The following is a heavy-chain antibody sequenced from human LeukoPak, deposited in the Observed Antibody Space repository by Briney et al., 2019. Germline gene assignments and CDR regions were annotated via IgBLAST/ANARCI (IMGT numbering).Heavy chain of an antibody. D-gene: IGHD5-24*01. J-gene: IGHJ6*03. V-gene: IGHV4-31*03. Sequence: SETLSLTCTVSGGSISSGGYYWSRIRQHPGKGLEWIGYIYYSGSTYYNPSLKSRVTISVDTSKNQFSLKLSSVTAADTAVYYCAREALDGYMDGWGKGTTVTVSS. CDR2: IYYSGST. CDR1: GGSISSGGYY. CDR3: AREALDGYMDG.